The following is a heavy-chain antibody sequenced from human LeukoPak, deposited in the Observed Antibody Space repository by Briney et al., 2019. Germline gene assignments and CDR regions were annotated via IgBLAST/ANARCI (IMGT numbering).Heavy chain of an antibody. CDR3: ARQGYHDYVWGSYEIDI. CDR1: GGSFSDYY. J-gene: IGHJ3*02. V-gene: IGHV4-34*01. CDR2: INHSGST. D-gene: IGHD3-16*01. Sequence: SETLSLTCGVYGGSFSDYYWSWIRQSPGEGLEWIGEINHSGSTNYNPSLKSRVTISIDTSKNQFSLKLSSVTAADTAVYCCARQGYHDYVWGSYEIDIWGQGTMVTVSS.